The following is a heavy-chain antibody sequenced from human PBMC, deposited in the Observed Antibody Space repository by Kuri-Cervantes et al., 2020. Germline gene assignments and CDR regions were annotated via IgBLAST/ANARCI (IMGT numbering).Heavy chain of an antibody. CDR3: ARDHARAVELERPHPIRGSGLYGMDV. V-gene: IGHV3-21*01. CDR2: ISSSSSYI. Sequence: GESLKISCAASGFTFSSYSMNWVRQAPGKGLEWVSSISSSSSYIYYADSVKGRFTISRDNAKNSLYLQMNSLRAEDKAVYYCARDHARAVELERPHPIRGSGLYGMDVWGQGTTVTVSS. CDR1: GFTFSSYS. D-gene: IGHD1-1*01. J-gene: IGHJ6*02.